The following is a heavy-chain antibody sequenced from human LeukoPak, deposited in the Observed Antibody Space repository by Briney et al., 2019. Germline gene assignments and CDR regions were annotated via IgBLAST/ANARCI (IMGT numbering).Heavy chain of an antibody. Sequence: SGTLSLTCAVSNGSISSTNWWSWVRQSPGKGLEYIGEIYHSRTTNYNPSLKSRVTISLDKSKNHFSLKLTSVTAADTAVYYCVRVVVVSATLKDWFDPWGQGILVTVSS. CDR2: IYHSRTT. CDR3: VRVVVVSATLKDWFDP. CDR1: NGSISSTNW. D-gene: IGHD2-15*01. J-gene: IGHJ5*02. V-gene: IGHV4-4*02.